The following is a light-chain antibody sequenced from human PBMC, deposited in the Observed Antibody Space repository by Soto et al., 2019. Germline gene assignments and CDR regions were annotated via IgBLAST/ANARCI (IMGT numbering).Light chain of an antibody. CDR1: QSIRTS. CDR3: QQTYSNPRT. V-gene: IGKV1-39*01. Sequence: DIQMTQSPSSLSASVGDRVTITCRASQSIRTSLNWYQQKPGKAPKFLIYAASTLQSGVPSRFSGSGSGTAFTLTISSLQPEDFANYYCQQTYSNPRTFGQGTKVEIK. J-gene: IGKJ1*01. CDR2: AAS.